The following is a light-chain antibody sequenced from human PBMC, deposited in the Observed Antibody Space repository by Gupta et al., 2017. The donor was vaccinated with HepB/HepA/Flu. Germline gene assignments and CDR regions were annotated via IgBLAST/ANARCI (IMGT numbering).Light chain of an antibody. CDR1: QSIGSS. CDR2: DAS. CDR3: HQSSSLPPT. Sequence: EMVLTQSPDFQSVTPKEKVTISCRASQSIGSSVNWYHQRAEQTPKLLIKDASDSGSGIPSRFSGSGSVTDITLTIKSLEDEDAATYYFHQSSSLPPTFGQGTKVEIK. J-gene: IGKJ1*01. V-gene: IGKV6-21*01.